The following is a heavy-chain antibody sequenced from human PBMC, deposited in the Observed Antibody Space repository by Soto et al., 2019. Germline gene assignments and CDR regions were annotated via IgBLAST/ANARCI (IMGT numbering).Heavy chain of an antibody. J-gene: IGHJ6*02. Sequence: QLQLQESGPGLVKPSETLSLTCTVSGGSISSSSYYWGWIRQPPGKGLEWIGSIYYRGSTYYNPSLKSRVTISVATSKNQFSRKLSSVTAADTAVYYCARHSYYYGMDVWGQGTTVTVSS. CDR2: IYYRGST. CDR1: GGSISSSSYY. V-gene: IGHV4-39*01. CDR3: ARHSYYYGMDV.